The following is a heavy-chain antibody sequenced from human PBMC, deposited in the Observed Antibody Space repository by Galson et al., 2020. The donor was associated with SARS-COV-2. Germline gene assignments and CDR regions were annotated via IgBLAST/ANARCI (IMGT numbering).Heavy chain of an antibody. J-gene: IGHJ6*03. CDR2: IRSKAYGGTT. Sequence: GGSLRLSCTASGFTFGDYAMSWFRQAPGKGLEWVGFIRSKAYGGTTEYAASVKGRFTISRDDSKSIAYLQMNSLKTEDTAVYYCTREPSLFLEWSKNMDVWGKGTTVTVSS. CDR3: TREPSLFLEWSKNMDV. CDR1: GFTFGDYA. V-gene: IGHV3-49*03. D-gene: IGHD3-3*01.